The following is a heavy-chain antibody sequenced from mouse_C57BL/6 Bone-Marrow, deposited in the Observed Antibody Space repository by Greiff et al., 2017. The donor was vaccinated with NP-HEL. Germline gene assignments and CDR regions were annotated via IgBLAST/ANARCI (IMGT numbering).Heavy chain of an antibody. CDR3: ARGILGFAY. J-gene: IGHJ3*01. CDR1: GFTFSRYG. CDR2: ISSGGSYT. D-gene: IGHD4-1*01. Sequence: EVKLMESGGDLVKPGGSLKLSCAASGFTFSRYGMSWVRQTPDKRLEWVATISSGGSYTYYPDSVKGRFTISRDNAKNTLYLQMSSLKSEDTAMYYCARGILGFAYWGQGTLVTVSA. V-gene: IGHV5-6*02.